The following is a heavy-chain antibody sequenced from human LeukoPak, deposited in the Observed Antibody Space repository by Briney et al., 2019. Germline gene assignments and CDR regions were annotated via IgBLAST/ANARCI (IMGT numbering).Heavy chain of an antibody. D-gene: IGHD4-11*01. CDR2: ISYDGSNK. Sequence: GGSLRLSCAASGFTFSSYAMHWVRQAPGKGLEWVAVISYDGSNKYYADSVKGRFTISRDNSKNTLYLQMNSLRAEDTAVYYCARGGFTVTTIYYYYYMDVWGKGTTVTVSS. J-gene: IGHJ6*03. CDR3: ARGGFTVTTIYYYYYMDV. V-gene: IGHV3-30-3*01. CDR1: GFTFSSYA.